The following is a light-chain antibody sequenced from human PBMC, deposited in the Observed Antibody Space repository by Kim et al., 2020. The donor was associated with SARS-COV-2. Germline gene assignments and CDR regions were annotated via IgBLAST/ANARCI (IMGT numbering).Light chain of an antibody. CDR3: QQYDSYPRT. Sequence: DIQMTQSPSSLSASVGDRVTITCRASQSISSWLAWYQQKPEKAPKCLIYAASSLQSGVPSRFSGSGSGTDFALTISSLQTEDFATYYCQQYDSYPRTFGQGTKVDIK. J-gene: IGKJ1*01. CDR2: AAS. CDR1: QSISSW. V-gene: IGKV1D-16*01.